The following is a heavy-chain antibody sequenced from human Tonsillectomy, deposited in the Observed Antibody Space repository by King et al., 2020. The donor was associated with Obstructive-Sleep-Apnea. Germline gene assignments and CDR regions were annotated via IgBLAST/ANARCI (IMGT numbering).Heavy chain of an antibody. V-gene: IGHV3-21*06. D-gene: IGHD3-9*01. CDR2: ISSSSNYK. CDR3: GSAPAPNFDIWEYSYYGMDV. J-gene: IGHJ6*02. Sequence: VQLVESGGGLVKPGGSLRLSCAASRFTFSSYSMIWGRQAPGKGLECVSSISSSSNYKYYSDSVKGRFTISRDNGKNSLYLQMNSLRAEDTGIYYCGSAPAPNFDIWEYSYYGMDVWGQGTTVTVSS. CDR1: RFTFSSYS.